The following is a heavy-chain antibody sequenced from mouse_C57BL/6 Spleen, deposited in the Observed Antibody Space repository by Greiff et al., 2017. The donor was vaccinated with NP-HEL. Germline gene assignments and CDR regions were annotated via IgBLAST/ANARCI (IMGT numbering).Heavy chain of an antibody. J-gene: IGHJ2*01. D-gene: IGHD1-1*01. CDR3: ARRVLLRSYFDY. Sequence: VQLQQSGASVKISCKASGYAFSSYWMNWVKQRPGKGLEWIGQIYPGDGDTNYNGKFKGKATLTADKSSSTAYMQLSSLTSEDSAVYFCARRVLLRSYFDYWGQGTTLTVSS. CDR2: IYPGDGDT. CDR1: GYAFSSYW. V-gene: IGHV1-80*01.